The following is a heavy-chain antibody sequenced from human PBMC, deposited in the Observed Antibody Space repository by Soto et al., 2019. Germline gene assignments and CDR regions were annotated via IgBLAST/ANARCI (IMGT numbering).Heavy chain of an antibody. CDR3: VRVNWNRRPDSWFDP. CDR2: INSGGTDI. Sequence: EVQLVESGGGFVQPGGSLRLSCVASGFSFSGYSMNWVRQAPGKGLQWVSFINSGGTDIYYADSVKGRFTISRDNAKNSLYLQMNSLRAEDTAVYYCVRVNWNRRPDSWFDPWGQGTLVTVSS. CDR1: GFSFSGYS. D-gene: IGHD1-20*01. J-gene: IGHJ5*02. V-gene: IGHV3-48*01.